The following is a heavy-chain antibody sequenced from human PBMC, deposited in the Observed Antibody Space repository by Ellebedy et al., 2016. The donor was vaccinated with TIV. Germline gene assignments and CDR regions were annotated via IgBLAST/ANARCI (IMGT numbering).Heavy chain of an antibody. CDR2: IYTSGST. CDR1: GGSISSYY. D-gene: IGHD3-10*01. CDR3: ARGRSRYGSGSYYQSLAIAWYFDL. Sequence: MPSETLSLTCTVSGGSISSYYWSWIRQPAGKGLEWIGRIYTSGSTNYNPSLKSRVTMSVNTSKNPFSLKLSSVTAADTAVYYCARGRSRYGSGSYYQSLAIAWYFDLWGRGTLVTVSS. J-gene: IGHJ2*01. V-gene: IGHV4-4*07.